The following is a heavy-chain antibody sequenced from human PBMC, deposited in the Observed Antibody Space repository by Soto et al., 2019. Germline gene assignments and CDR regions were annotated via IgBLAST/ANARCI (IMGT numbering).Heavy chain of an antibody. CDR3: ARVYCGGDCPADY. D-gene: IGHD2-21*01. V-gene: IGHV4-59*01. CDR2: IYYSGST. CDR1: GGSISSYY. J-gene: IGHJ4*02. Sequence: SETLSLTCTVSGGSISSYYWSWIRQPPGKGLEWIGYIYYSGSTNYNPSLKSRVTISVDTSKNQFSLKLSSVTAADTAVYYCARVYCGGDCPADYWGQGTLVTVSS.